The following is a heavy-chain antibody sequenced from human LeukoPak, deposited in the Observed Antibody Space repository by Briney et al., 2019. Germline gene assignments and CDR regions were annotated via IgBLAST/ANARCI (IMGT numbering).Heavy chain of an antibody. Sequence: SGPTLVKPTQTLTLTCTFSGFSLTTSGVGVGWIRQPPGKALEWVALIYWDDDKRYSPSLKSRLTITKDTSKNQVVLTMTNMDPVDTATYYCARDKDFWSGYSLFDYWGQGTLVTVSS. CDR2: IYWDDDK. D-gene: IGHD3-3*01. J-gene: IGHJ4*02. CDR1: GFSLTTSGVG. V-gene: IGHV2-5*02. CDR3: ARDKDFWSGYSLFDY.